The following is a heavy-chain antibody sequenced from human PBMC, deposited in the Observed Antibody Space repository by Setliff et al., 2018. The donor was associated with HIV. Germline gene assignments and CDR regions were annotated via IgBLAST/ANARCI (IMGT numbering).Heavy chain of an antibody. CDR1: GYTFTNYD. D-gene: IGHD3-9*01. J-gene: IGHJ4*02. CDR2: IIPILGIT. Sequence: GASVKVSCKASGYTFTNYDISWVRQAPGQGLEWMGGIIPILGITNYAQKFQGRVTISADKSTSTVSMELSSLRSGDTAVYHCARSSYDILTGYYKALEYWGQGTLVTVSS. CDR3: ARSSYDILTGYYKALEY. V-gene: IGHV1-69*10.